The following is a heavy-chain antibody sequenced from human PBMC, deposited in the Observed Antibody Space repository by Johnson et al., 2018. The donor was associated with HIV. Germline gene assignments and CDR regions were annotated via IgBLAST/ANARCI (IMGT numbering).Heavy chain of an antibody. V-gene: IGHV3-20*04. CDR2: LNWNGGST. D-gene: IGHD3-22*01. CDR3: ARDEDAIMIVVAGGAFDI. J-gene: IGHJ3*02. CDR1: GFTFDDYG. Sequence: EVQLVESGGGVVRPGGSLRLSCAASGFTFDDYGMSWVRQAPGKGLEWVSGLNWNGGSTRYADSVKGRFIISRDNAKNSLYLQMNSLRAEDTALYYCARDEDAIMIVVAGGAFDIWGQGTMVTVSS.